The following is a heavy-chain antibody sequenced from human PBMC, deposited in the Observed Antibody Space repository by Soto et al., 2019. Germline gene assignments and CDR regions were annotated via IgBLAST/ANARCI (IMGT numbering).Heavy chain of an antibody. CDR3: ARGRLAARPAYYFDY. CDR1: GYTFTSYD. D-gene: IGHD6-6*01. V-gene: IGHV1-8*01. CDR2: MNPNSGNT. J-gene: IGHJ4*02. Sequence: GASVKVSCKASGYTFTSYDTNWVRQATGQGLEWMGWMNPNSGNTGYAQKFQGRVTMTRNTSISTAYMELSSLRSEDTAVYYCARGRLAARPAYYFDYWGQGTLVTVSS.